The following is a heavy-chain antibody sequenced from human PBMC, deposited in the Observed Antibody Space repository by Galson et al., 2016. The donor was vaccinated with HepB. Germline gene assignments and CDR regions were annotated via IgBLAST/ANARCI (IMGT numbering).Heavy chain of an antibody. V-gene: IGHV2-5*02. CDR3: AHGAGYFDY. CDR2: IYWDDDK. CDR1: GFSLSTTGVG. D-gene: IGHD6-19*01. Sequence: PALVKPTQTLTLTCTFSGFSLSTTGVGMGWIRQPPGKALEWLALIYWDDDKHYTPSLKSRLTITKDTPKNQVVLTLSNVSPVDTATYYCAHGAGYFDYWGQGTLVTVSS. J-gene: IGHJ4*02.